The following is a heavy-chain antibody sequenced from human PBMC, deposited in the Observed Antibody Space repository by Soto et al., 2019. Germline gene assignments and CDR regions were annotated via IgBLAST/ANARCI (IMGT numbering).Heavy chain of an antibody. CDR3: ARHSLRGWYAPVDY. CDR1: GYKFINYW. Sequence: QKVPCSAVGYKFINYWITCFLQMAGKGLEWMGRIDPSDSYTNYSPSFQGHVTISVDKSISTAYLQWSSLKASDTAMYYCARHSLRGWYAPVDYWGQGTLVTVSS. J-gene: IGHJ4*02. V-gene: IGHV5-10-1*01. D-gene: IGHD6-19*01. CDR2: IDPSDSYT.